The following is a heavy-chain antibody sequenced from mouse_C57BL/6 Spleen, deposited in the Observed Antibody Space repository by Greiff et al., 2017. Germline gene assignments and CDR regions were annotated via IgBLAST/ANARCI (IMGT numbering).Heavy chain of an antibody. CDR3: ARGAITTVVADY. V-gene: IGHV1-80*01. CDR1: GYAFSSYW. CDR2: IYPGDGDT. Sequence: QVQLQQSGAELVKPGASVKISCKASGYAFSSYWMNWVKQRPGKGLEWIGQIYPGDGDTNYNGKFKGKATLTADKSSSPAYLQLSSLTSEDAAVYFCARGAITTVVADYWGQGTTLTVSS. D-gene: IGHD1-1*01. J-gene: IGHJ2*01.